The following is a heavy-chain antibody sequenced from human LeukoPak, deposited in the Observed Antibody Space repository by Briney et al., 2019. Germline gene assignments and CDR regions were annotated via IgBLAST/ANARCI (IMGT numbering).Heavy chain of an antibody. CDR2: ISSSSSTI. D-gene: IGHD3-16*02. CDR1: GSTFSSYS. Sequence: GGSLRLSCAASGSTFSSYSMNWVRQAPGKGLEWVSYISSSSSTIYYADSVKGRFTISRDNAKNSLYLRMNSLRDEDTAVYYCARDLSHYIWGSYRFDYWGQGTLVTVSS. V-gene: IGHV3-48*02. J-gene: IGHJ4*02. CDR3: ARDLSHYIWGSYRFDY.